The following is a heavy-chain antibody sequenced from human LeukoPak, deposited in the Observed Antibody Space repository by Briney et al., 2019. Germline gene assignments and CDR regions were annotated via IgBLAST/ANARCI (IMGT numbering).Heavy chain of an antibody. CDR2: IRSKTYGGTT. D-gene: IGHD2-15*01. V-gene: IGHV3-49*04. CDR3: PRAHCSGGTCYGNDALDI. Sequence: GRSLRLSCTASGFTFGDYAMTWVRQAPGKGLEWIGFIRSKTYGGTTEYAASVKGRFTISRDDSKNIAYLQMNSLKTEDTAMYYCPRAHCSGGTCYGNDALDIWGQGTMVTVSS. J-gene: IGHJ3*02. CDR1: GFTFGDYA.